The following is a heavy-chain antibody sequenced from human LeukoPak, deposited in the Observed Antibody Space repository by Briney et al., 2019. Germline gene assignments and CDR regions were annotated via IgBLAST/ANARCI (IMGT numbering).Heavy chain of an antibody. J-gene: IGHJ6*03. D-gene: IGHD3-22*01. V-gene: IGHV4-39*07. CDR1: GGSILSSSYY. CDR2: IYYSGTT. Sequence: PSETLSLTCTVSGGSILSSSYYWGWIRQPPGKGLEWIGSIYYSGTTYYNPSLKSRVTISVNTSKNQFSLKLSSVTAADTAVYYCARDRFDDSSGYYYHRYHYMDVWGKGTTVTVSS. CDR3: ARDRFDDSSGYYYHRYHYMDV.